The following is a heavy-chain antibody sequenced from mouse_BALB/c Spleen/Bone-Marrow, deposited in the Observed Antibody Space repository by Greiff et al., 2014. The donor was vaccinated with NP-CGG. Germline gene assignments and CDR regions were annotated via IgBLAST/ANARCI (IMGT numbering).Heavy chain of an antibody. CDR1: GFSLTSYG. Sequence: VQGVESGPGLVAPLQSLSITCTISGFSLTSYGVHWVRQPPGKGLEWLVVIWSDGSTTYNSALKSRLSISKDNSKSQVFLKMNSLQTDDTAMYYCARHYGSSLYAMDYWGQGTSVTVSS. V-gene: IGHV2-6-1*01. J-gene: IGHJ4*01. D-gene: IGHD1-1*01. CDR3: ARHYGSSLYAMDY. CDR2: IWSDGST.